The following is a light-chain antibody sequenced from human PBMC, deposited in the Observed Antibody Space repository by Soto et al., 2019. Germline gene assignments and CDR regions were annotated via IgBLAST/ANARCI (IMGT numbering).Light chain of an antibody. Sequence: QSVLTQPPSVSEVPRQRVSISCSGSNSNIGNNAVNWYQQLPGKTPKLLIYYDDLLPSGVSDRFSDSKSGTSASLAISGLQSEDEAVYYCAAWDDSLNGVIFGGGTKVTVL. CDR3: AAWDDSLNGVI. CDR2: YDD. CDR1: NSNIGNNA. J-gene: IGLJ2*01. V-gene: IGLV1-36*01.